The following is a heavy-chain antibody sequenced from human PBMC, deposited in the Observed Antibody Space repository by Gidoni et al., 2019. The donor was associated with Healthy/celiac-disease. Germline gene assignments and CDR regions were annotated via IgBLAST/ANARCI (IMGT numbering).Heavy chain of an antibody. CDR1: GCSIRSGSYY. J-gene: IGHJ5*02. CDR3: ARVVTAAGIWGCDP. D-gene: IGHD6-13*01. CDR2: IDPSGSP. V-gene: IGHV4-61*02. Sequence: QVQLQESGPGLVKPSPTLSLTCTVSGCSIRSGSYYWSWIRQPAGKGLEWIGRIDPSGSPNYNPSLKSRVTRSVDTSKNKFSLKLSSVTAADTAVYYCARVVTAAGIWGCDPWGQGTLVTVSS.